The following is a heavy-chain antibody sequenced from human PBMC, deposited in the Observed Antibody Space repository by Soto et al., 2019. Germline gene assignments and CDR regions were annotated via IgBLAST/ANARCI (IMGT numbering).Heavy chain of an antibody. V-gene: IGHV1-69*12. D-gene: IGHD3-3*01. CDR3: ARVRVRFLEWLGSEG. J-gene: IGHJ4*02. CDR2: IIPIFGTA. CDR1: GGTFSSYA. Sequence: QVQLVQSGAEVKKPGSSVKVSCKASGGTFSSYAISWVRQAPGQGLEWMGGIIPIFGTANYAQKFQGRVTIPADASTSTAYMELSSLRSEDTAVYYCARVRVRFLEWLGSEGWGQGTLVTVSS.